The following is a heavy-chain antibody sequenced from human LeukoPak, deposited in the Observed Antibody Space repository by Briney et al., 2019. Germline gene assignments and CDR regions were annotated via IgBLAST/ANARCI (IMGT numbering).Heavy chain of an antibody. J-gene: IGHJ4*02. CDR3: ARSGQYDYDSSGNNGYDY. D-gene: IGHD3-22*01. CDR2: IIPLFGTA. Sequence: SVMVSCKASGGTFNTYTITWVRQPTGQGREWMGGIIPLFGTANFAQRFTGRVTLTTDESTTTAYMELSRLRSDDTAVYYCARSGQYDYDSSGNNGYDYWGQGTLVTVSS. CDR1: GGTFNTYT. V-gene: IGHV1-69*05.